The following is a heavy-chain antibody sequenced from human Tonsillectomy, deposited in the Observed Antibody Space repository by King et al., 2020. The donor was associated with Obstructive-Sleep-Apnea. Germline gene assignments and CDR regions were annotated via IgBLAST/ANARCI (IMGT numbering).Heavy chain of an antibody. CDR3: VRDYSVESGLDV. CDR1: RFTFSSYS. V-gene: IGHV3-21*01. CDR2: ISGSSSYM. J-gene: IGHJ6*02. D-gene: IGHD2-15*01. Sequence: VQLVESGGGLVKPGGSLRLSCVASRFTFSSYSINWVRQAPGKGLEWVSSISGSSSYMYYADSVKGRYTLSRDNAKNSLYLQINSLRAEDTAVYYCVRDYSVESGLDVWGLGTTVTVSS.